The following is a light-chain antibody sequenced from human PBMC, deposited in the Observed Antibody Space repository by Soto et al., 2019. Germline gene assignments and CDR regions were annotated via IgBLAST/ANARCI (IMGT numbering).Light chain of an antibody. CDR1: QAISNS. J-gene: IGKJ4*01. V-gene: IGKV1-17*03. Sequence: DIPMTQSPSAMSASVGDRVTITCRASQAISNSLAWFQQKPGKVPNRLIYAASSLQSGVPSRFSGSGSGTEFTLTISSLQPEDFATYYCLHYNSYPFTFGGGTKVEIK. CDR2: AAS. CDR3: LHYNSYPFT.